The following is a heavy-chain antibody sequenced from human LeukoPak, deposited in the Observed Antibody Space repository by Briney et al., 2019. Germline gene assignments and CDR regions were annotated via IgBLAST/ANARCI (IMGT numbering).Heavy chain of an antibody. CDR3: ARGDGEAASLWENWFDP. V-gene: IGHV1-46*01. D-gene: IGHD6-13*01. J-gene: IGHJ5*02. CDR2: INPTGGST. Sequence: ASVKVSCKASGYTFTSYYMHWVRQAPGQGLEWMGLINPTGGSTGYAQKFQGRVTMTRDMSTNTVYMELSSLRSEDTAVYYCARGDGEAASLWENWFDPWGQGTLVTVSS. CDR1: GYTFTSYY.